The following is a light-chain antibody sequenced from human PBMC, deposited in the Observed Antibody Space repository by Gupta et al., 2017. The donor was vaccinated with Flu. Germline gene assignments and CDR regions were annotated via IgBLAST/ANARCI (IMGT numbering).Light chain of an antibody. CDR1: QSVLHANGRNY. V-gene: IGKV2-28*01. J-gene: IGKJ2*01. CDR2: RGS. CDR3: MQSVHIPLT. Sequence: VLTQSPLSLSVTPGESASSSCRSSQSVLHANGRNYLDWYVQRPGQSPQLLIYRGSDRASGVPRRFSGSGSGTEFTLEISRVEAEDAGIYYCMQSVHIPLTFGQGTKLQIK.